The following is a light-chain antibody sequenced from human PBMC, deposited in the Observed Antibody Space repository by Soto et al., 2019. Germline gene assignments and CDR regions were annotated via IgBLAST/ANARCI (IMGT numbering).Light chain of an antibody. J-gene: IGLJ1*01. Sequence: ELTQPPSVSVAPGQTARITRGGNNIGSKSVHWYQQKPGQAPVLVVSDDTNRPSGIPERFSGSNSGNTATLTISRVEAGDEADYYCQVWYSRSDHPAEVFGTGTKVTVL. CDR2: DDT. CDR1: NIGSKS. CDR3: QVWYSRSDHPAEV. V-gene: IGLV3-21*02.